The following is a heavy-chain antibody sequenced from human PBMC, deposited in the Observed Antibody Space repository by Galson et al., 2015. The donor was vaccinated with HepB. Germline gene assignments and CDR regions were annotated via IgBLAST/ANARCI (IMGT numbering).Heavy chain of an antibody. CDR1: GFTFSYYA. CDR2: ITPSGDNT. CDR3: AKVFPEKTDGWYRQALYYFDS. D-gene: IGHD6-19*01. V-gene: IGHV3-23*01. Sequence: SLRLSCAASGFTFSYYAMAWVRQAPGKGLEWISAITPSGDNTYSADSMKGRFFISRDNSQNTLFLQMNSLRADDTAIYFCAKVFPEKTDGWYRQALYYFDSWDQGTRVTVSS. J-gene: IGHJ4*02.